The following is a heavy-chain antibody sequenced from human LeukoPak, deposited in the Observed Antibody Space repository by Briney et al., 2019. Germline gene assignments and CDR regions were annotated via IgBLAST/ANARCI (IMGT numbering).Heavy chain of an antibody. CDR1: GFTFSSYA. CDR2: ISSCSSYI. CDR3: AREGSSWYGQFDY. V-gene: IGHV3-21*01. Sequence: GGSLRPSCAASGFTFSSYAMSWVRQAPGKGLEWVSSISSCSSYIYYADSVKGRFTISRDNAKNSLYLQMNSLRAEDTAVYYCAREGSSWYGQFDYWGQGTLVTVSS. D-gene: IGHD6-13*01. J-gene: IGHJ4*02.